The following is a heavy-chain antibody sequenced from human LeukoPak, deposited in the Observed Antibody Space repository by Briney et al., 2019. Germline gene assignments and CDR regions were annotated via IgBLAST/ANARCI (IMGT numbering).Heavy chain of an antibody. Sequence: GGSLRLSCAASGFTFSSYAMHWVRQAPGKGLEWVAVISYDGSNKYYADSVKGRFTISRDNSKNTLYLQMNSLRAEDTAVYYCARVIRGKQQLVLDYWGQGTLVTVSS. CDR2: ISYDGSNK. CDR3: ARVIRGKQQLVLDY. J-gene: IGHJ4*02. CDR1: GFTFSSYA. V-gene: IGHV3-30-3*01. D-gene: IGHD6-13*01.